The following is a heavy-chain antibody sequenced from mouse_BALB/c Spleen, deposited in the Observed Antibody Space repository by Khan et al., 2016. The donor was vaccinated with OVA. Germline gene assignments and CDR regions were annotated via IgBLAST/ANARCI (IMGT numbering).Heavy chain of an antibody. CDR1: GYIFTNYV. CDR2: INPYNGGT. Sequence: VHVKQSGPELVKPGASVKMSCKASGYIFTNYVLHWMKQKPGQGLEWIGYINPYNGGTKYNEKFKGKATLASDSASITAYMELRSLTSEDSAVYYCARGNWQSYYFNYWGQGTTLTLSS. V-gene: IGHV1S136*01. J-gene: IGHJ2*01. CDR3: ARGNWQSYYFNY. D-gene: IGHD4-1*01.